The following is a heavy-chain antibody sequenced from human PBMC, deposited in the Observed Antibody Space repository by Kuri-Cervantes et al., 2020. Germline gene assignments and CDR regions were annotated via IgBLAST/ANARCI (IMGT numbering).Heavy chain of an antibody. Sequence: SQTLSLTCTVSGGSVSTDSHYWSWIRQPPGKGLEWIGYIYYIESTNYNPSLKSRVTISVDTSKNQFSLKLISVTAADTAVYYCAYSSGSYWYYYYYMDAWGKGTTVTVSS. CDR3: AYSSGSYWYYYYYMDA. V-gene: IGHV4-61*01. D-gene: IGHD3-10*01. CDR2: IYYIEST. J-gene: IGHJ6*03. CDR1: GGSVSTDSHY.